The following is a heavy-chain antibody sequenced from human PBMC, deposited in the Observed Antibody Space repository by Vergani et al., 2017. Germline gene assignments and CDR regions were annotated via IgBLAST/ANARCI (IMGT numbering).Heavy chain of an antibody. V-gene: IGHV4-39*01. CDR3: ASKRGACRAAYCHSYDF. CDR2: MDYSGST. D-gene: IGHD2-15*01. J-gene: IGHJ4*02. Sequence: QVQLQESGPGLVKPSETLSLTCTVSGDSVISTDYHWGWIRQPPGKGLDWIGSMDYSGSTSYNPSLESRISISFATPKNQFSLRLTSVTAVDTAVYYCASKRGACRAAYCHSYDFWGPGTLVGVSS. CDR1: GDSVISTDYH.